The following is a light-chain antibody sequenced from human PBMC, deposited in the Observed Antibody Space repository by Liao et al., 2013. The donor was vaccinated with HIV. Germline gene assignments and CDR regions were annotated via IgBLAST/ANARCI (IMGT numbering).Light chain of an antibody. CDR3: QAWDSSADVV. CDR1: NIGSKS. Sequence: YVLTQPPSVSVAPGKTATITCGGNNIGSKSVHWYQQKPGQAPVVVINYDSDRPSGIPERFSGSNSGNTATLTISGTQAMDEADYYCQAWDSSADVVFGGGTKLTVL. CDR2: YDS. J-gene: IGLJ2*01. V-gene: IGLV3-21*01.